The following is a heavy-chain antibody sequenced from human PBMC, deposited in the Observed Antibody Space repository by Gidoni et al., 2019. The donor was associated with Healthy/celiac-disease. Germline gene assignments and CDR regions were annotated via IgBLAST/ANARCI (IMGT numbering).Heavy chain of an antibody. CDR1: GFTFGDYA. CDR3: TRVGGEGIAAAGPLDY. D-gene: IGHD6-13*01. V-gene: IGHV3-49*03. J-gene: IGHJ4*02. CDR2: IRSKAYGGTT. Sequence: EVQLVESGGGLVQPGRSLRLSCTASGFTFGDYAMSWFRQAPGKGLEWVGFIRSKAYGGTTEYAASVKGRFTISRDDSKSIAYLQMNSLKTEDTAVYYCTRVGGEGIAAAGPLDYWGQGTLVTVSS.